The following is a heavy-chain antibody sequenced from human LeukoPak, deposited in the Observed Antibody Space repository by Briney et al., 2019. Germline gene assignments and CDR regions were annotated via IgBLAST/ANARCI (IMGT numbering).Heavy chain of an antibody. Sequence: GGSLRLSCTASGFTFGDYAMTWVRQAPGKGLEWVGFIRSKAYGATTEYAASVKGRFTISRDDSKSIAYLQMNSLKTEDTAVYYCTRDSVLDYWGQGTLVTVSS. CDR3: TRDSVLDY. CDR1: GFTFGDYA. V-gene: IGHV3-49*04. CDR2: IRSKAYGATT. D-gene: IGHD5/OR15-5a*01. J-gene: IGHJ4*02.